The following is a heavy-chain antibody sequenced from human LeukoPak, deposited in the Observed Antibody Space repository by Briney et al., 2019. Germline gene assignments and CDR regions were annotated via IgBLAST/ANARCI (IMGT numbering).Heavy chain of an antibody. D-gene: IGHD3-3*01. V-gene: IGHV3-23*01. CDR3: AKEGSPYDFWSGYYNLGDY. CDR1: GFTFSRYA. Sequence: GGSLRLSCAASGFTFSRYAMSWVRQARGKGLEWVSDISGSGGTTYYADSVNGRFTISRDNSKNTLYLQMNSLRAEDTAVYYCAKEGSPYDFWSGYYNLGDYWGQGTLVTVSS. J-gene: IGHJ4*02. CDR2: ISGSGGTT.